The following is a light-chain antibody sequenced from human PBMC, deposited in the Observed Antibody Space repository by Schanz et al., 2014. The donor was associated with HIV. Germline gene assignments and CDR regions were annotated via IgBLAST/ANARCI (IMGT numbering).Light chain of an antibody. V-gene: IGLV2-14*02. CDR2: EGS. J-gene: IGLJ3*02. CDR3: CSCTNTNTWV. CDR1: ISDVGSYNL. Sequence: QSALTQSASVSGSPGQSITISCTGTISDVGSYNLVSWYQQHPGKAPKLIIYEGSKRPLGVSNRFSGSKSGNTASLTISGLQAEDEGDYYCCSCTNTNTWVFGGGTKLTVL.